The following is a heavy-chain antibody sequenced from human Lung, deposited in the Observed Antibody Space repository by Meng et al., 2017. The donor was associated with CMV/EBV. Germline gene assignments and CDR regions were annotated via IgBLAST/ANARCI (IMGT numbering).Heavy chain of an antibody. Sequence: QLQLQEPGAGLVKPSRTLSLTCAVSGGSISSSNLWSWVRQPPGKGLEWIGEIYHSGSSNYNPSLKSRVTISVDKSKNQFSLKLSSVTAADTAVYYCARVVTALWGYYFDYWGQGTLVTVSS. D-gene: IGHD2-21*02. J-gene: IGHJ4*02. CDR3: ARVVTALWGYYFDY. CDR1: GGSISSSNL. V-gene: IGHV4-4*02. CDR2: IYHSGSS.